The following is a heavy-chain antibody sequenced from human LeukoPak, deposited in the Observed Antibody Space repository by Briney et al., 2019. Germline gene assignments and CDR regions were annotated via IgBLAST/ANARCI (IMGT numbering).Heavy chain of an antibody. D-gene: IGHD3-9*01. J-gene: IGHJ4*02. CDR1: GYTFTSYA. CDR2: INTNTGNP. Sequence: ASVKVSCKASGYTFTSYAMNWVRQAPGQGLEWMGWINTNTGNPTYAQGFTGRLVFSLDTSVSTAYLQISSLKAEDTAVYYCARLPMYYDILTGYFSDYWGQGTLVTVSS. CDR3: ARLPMYYDILTGYFSDY. V-gene: IGHV7-4-1*02.